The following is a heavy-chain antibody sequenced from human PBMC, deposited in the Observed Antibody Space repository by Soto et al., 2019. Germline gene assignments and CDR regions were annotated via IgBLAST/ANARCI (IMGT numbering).Heavy chain of an antibody. D-gene: IGHD2-2*03. CDR1: GFTFSSYA. CDR2: ISGTGDIT. J-gene: IGHJ5*02. V-gene: IGHV3-23*01. Sequence: GGSLRLSCAASGFTFSSYAMSWVRQAPGKGLEWVSTISGTGDITYYPNSVTGRFTIARDNSRDIVYLQLNSLRAEDTALYYCAKDGGYCPNISCMTNWFDTWGQGTLVTVSS. CDR3: AKDGGYCPNISCMTNWFDT.